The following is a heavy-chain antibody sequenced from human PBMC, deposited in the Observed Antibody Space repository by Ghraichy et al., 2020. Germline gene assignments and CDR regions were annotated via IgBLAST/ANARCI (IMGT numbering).Heavy chain of an antibody. J-gene: IGHJ6*02. V-gene: IGHV3-66*01. Sequence: GGSLRLSCAASGFTVSSNYMSWVRQAPGKGLEWVSVIYSGGSAYYADSVKGRFTISRDNSKNTLYLQMNSLRAEDTAVYYCARDRGQWPYYYYGMDVWGQGTTVTVSS. D-gene: IGHD6-19*01. CDR1: GFTVSSNY. CDR2: IYSGGSA. CDR3: ARDRGQWPYYYYGMDV.